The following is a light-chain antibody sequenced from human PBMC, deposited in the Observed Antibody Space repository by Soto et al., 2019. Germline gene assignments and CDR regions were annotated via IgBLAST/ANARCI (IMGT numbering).Light chain of an antibody. CDR1: SSDVAFYNH. Sequence: QSALTQPASVSGSPGQSITISCTGTSSDVAFYNHVSWYQQHPGKAPKLLIYHVNTRPSGISNRFSGSKSGDTASLTISGLQAEDEAEYSCFSYSTSSSLYVFGSGTKVTVL. J-gene: IGLJ1*01. CDR2: HVN. CDR3: FSYSTSSSLYV. V-gene: IGLV2-14*03.